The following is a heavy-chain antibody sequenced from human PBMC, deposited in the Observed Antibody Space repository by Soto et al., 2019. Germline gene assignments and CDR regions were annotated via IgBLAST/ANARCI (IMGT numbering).Heavy chain of an antibody. CDR1: GGTFSSYA. Sequence: QVQLVQSGAEVKKPGSSVKVSCKASGGTFSSYAISWVRQAPGQGLEWMGGIIPIFGTANYAQKLQGRVTMTTDTSTSTADMELRSLRSDDTAVYYCARDDGDSGYDYGLYFAYWGQGTLVTVSS. CDR2: IIPIFGTA. D-gene: IGHD5-12*01. CDR3: ARDDGDSGYDYGLYFAY. J-gene: IGHJ4*02. V-gene: IGHV1-69*05.